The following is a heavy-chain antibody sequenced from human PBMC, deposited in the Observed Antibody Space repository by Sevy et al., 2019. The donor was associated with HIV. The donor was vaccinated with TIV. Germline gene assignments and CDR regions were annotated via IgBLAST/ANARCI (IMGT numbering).Heavy chain of an antibody. Sequence: GGSLRLSCAASGFTFSSYSMNWVRQAPGKGLEWVSYISSSSSTIYYADSVKGRFTISRDNAKNSLYLQRNSLRDEDTAVYYSAREPLEWSTHKRGYYYYYGMDVWGQGTTVTVSS. J-gene: IGHJ6*02. D-gene: IGHD3-3*01. CDR3: AREPLEWSTHKRGYYYYYGMDV. V-gene: IGHV3-48*02. CDR2: ISSSSSTI. CDR1: GFTFSSYS.